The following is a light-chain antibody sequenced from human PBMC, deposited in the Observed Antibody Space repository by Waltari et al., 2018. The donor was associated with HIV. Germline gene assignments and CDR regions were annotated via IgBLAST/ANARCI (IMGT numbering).Light chain of an antibody. CDR3: QSADSSGTYAV. CDR2: KDS. J-gene: IGLJ7*01. Sequence: SYELTQPPSVSVSPGQTARITCPGDVLPQHYAYWYQQKPGQAPVVVISKDSERPSGIPERFSGSSSGTTVTLTISGVQAEDEADYYCQSADSSGTYAVFGGGTQLTVL. CDR1: VLPQHY. V-gene: IGLV3-25*03.